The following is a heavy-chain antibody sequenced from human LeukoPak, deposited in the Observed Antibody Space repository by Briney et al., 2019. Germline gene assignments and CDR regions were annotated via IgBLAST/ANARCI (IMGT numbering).Heavy chain of an antibody. J-gene: IGHJ3*02. CDR1: GYTFTGYY. Sequence: SVKVSCKASGYTFTGYYLYWVRQAPGQGLEWMGRIIPILGIANYAQKFQGRVTITADKSTSTAYMELSSLRSEDTAVYYCARDLVVAAGRAFDIWGQGTMVTVSS. D-gene: IGHD2-21*01. V-gene: IGHV1-69*04. CDR2: IIPILGIA. CDR3: ARDLVVAAGRAFDI.